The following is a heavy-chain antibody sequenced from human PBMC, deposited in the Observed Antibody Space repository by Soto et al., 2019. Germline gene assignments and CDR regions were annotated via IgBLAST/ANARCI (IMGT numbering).Heavy chain of an antibody. Sequence: GASVKVSCKASGGTFSSYAISWVRQAPGQGLELMGGIIPIFGTANYAQKFQGRVTITADESTSTAYMELSSLRSEDTAVYYCARDSEAARPFSFDPWGQGTLVTVSS. CDR2: IIPIFGTA. CDR3: ARDSEAARPFSFDP. CDR1: GGTFSSYA. J-gene: IGHJ5*02. V-gene: IGHV1-69*13. D-gene: IGHD6-6*01.